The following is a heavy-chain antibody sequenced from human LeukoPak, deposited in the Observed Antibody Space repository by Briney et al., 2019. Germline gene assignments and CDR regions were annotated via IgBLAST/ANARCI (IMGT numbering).Heavy chain of an antibody. CDR3: ARGVPVLRFLEWFN. CDR1: GGSFSGYY. Sequence: PSETLSLACAVYGGSFSGYYWSWIRQPPGKGLEWIGEINHSGSTNYNPSLKSRVTISVDTSKNQFSLKLSSVTAADTAVYYCARGVPVLRFLEWFNWGQGTLVTVSS. V-gene: IGHV4-34*01. J-gene: IGHJ4*02. CDR2: INHSGST. D-gene: IGHD3-3*01.